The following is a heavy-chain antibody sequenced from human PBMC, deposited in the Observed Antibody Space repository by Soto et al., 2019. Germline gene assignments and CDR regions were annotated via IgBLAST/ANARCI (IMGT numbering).Heavy chain of an antibody. J-gene: IGHJ4*02. Sequence: QVQLVQSGAEVKRPAASVKVSCKASGYTFTSYGIVWVRQAPGQGLEWMGWISPYSGETRYAEKFQDRVTLTTDTPTNTAYMDLRNLKSDETAVYWAARGPLAGSDFWGQGTLVTVSS. D-gene: IGHD6-19*01. CDR3: ARGPLAGSDF. CDR1: GYTFTSYG. CDR2: ISPYSGET. V-gene: IGHV1-18*04.